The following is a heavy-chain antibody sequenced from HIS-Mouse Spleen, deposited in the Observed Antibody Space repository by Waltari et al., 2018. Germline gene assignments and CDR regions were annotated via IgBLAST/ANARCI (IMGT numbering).Heavy chain of an antibody. V-gene: IGHV3-30*18. Sequence: QVQLVESGGGVVQPGRSLRLSCAASGFTFSSYGRHWVRQAPGKGLGWVAVISYDGSNKYYADSVKGRFTISRDNSKNTLYLQMNSLRAEDTAVYYCAKASSGWLDYWGQGTLVTVSS. J-gene: IGHJ4*02. CDR1: GFTFSSYG. CDR2: ISYDGSNK. D-gene: IGHD6-19*01. CDR3: AKASSGWLDY.